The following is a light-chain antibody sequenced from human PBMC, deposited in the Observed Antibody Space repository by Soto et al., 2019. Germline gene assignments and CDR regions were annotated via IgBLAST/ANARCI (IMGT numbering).Light chain of an antibody. Sequence: IYLTQSPSSLSASVGDRVTVTCRTSHAVSTYLAWYQQRPGKAPKLLIYGASTLQSGVPSRFSGSGSGTDFTLTISSLQPEDFATYYCQQVNNYPYTFGQGTKLEIK. CDR1: HAVSTY. J-gene: IGKJ2*01. CDR2: GAS. V-gene: IGKV1-9*01. CDR3: QQVNNYPYT.